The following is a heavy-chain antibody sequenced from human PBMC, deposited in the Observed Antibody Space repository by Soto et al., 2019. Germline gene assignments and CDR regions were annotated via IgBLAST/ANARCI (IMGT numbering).Heavy chain of an antibody. CDR2: MYYTGST. CDR1: GGSISNHY. D-gene: IGHD1-26*01. J-gene: IGHJ5*02. CDR3: ARGLGSYASNIDP. Sequence: SETLSLTCTVSGGSISNHYWSWIRQPPGEGLEWIGYMYYTGSTNYNPSLKSRASISLDVSKNQFSLKLSSVTAADTAVYYCARGLGSYASNIDPWGQGTLVTVSS. V-gene: IGHV4-59*11.